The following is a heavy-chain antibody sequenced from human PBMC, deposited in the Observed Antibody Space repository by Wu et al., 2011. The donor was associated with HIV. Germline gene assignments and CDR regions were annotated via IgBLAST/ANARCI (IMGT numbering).Heavy chain of an antibody. CDR1: GDSLTKYA. CDR3: ARVPSWPAAIDFYYMDV. CDR2: IIPNSGTR. V-gene: IGHV1-69*14. Sequence: QVLLVQSGAEVKKPGSSVKVSCKASGDSLTKYAFSWVRQAPGQGLEWMGGIIPNSGTRNYARKFQGRFTVTADTSTTTVHMELRSLTSEDTGVYYCARVPSWPAAIDFYYMDVWGKGTTVTVSS. D-gene: IGHD2-2*01. J-gene: IGHJ6*03.